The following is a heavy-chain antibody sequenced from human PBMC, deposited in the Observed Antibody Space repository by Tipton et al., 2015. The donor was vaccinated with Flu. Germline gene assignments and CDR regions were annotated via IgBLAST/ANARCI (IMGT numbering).Heavy chain of an antibody. CDR1: GYTFTGYY. D-gene: IGHD4-11*01. V-gene: IGHV1-2*02. CDR3: ARELPYSNPRILYSCGMDV. Sequence: QLVQSGAEVKKPGASVKVSCKASGYTFTGYYMHWVRQAPGQGLEWMGWINPNSGGTNYAQKFQGRVTMTRDTSISTAYMELSRLRSDDTAVYYCARELPYSNPRILYSCGMDVWGQGTTVTVSS. CDR2: INPNSGGT. J-gene: IGHJ6*02.